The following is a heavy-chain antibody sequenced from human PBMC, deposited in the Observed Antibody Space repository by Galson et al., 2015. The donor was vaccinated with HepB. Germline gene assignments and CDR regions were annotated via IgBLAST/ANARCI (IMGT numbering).Heavy chain of an antibody. D-gene: IGHD3-22*01. CDR1: RFTFSSYS. V-gene: IGHV3-21*01. CDR2: ISSSSSYI. CDR3: ARSPPADFYDSSGNVLAWYFDL. J-gene: IGHJ2*01. Sequence: SLRLSCAASRFTFSSYSMNWVRQAPGKGLEWVSSISSSSSYIYYADSVKGRFTISRDNAKNSLYLQMNSLRAEDTAVYYCARSPPADFYDSSGNVLAWYFDLWGRGTLVTVSS.